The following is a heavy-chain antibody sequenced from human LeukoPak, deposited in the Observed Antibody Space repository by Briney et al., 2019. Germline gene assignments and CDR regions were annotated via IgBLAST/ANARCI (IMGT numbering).Heavy chain of an antibody. V-gene: IGHV3-48*01. Sequence: GGSLRLSCAASGFTFSSYNMNWVRQAPGKGLEWVSYISGRSDTIYYADSVKGRFIISRDNARNSLSLQMDSLRVEDTAVYYCVRFACSGGSCYSIHYYYMDVWGKGTTVTVSS. CDR3: VRFACSGGSCYSIHYYYMDV. CDR2: ISGRSDTI. J-gene: IGHJ6*03. D-gene: IGHD2-15*01. CDR1: GFTFSSYN.